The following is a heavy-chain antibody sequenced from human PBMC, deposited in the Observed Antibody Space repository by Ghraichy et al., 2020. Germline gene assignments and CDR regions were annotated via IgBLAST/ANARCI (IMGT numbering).Heavy chain of an antibody. CDR1: GFTFSSYS. D-gene: IGHD4-17*01. CDR2: ISSSSSYI. Sequence: GALRLSCAASGFTFSSYSMNWVRQAPGKGLEWVSSISSSSSYIYYADSVKGRFTISRDNAKNSLYLQMNSLRAEDTAVYYCARVRQPQYYMDVWGKGTTVTVSS. V-gene: IGHV3-21*01. CDR3: ARVRQPQYYMDV. J-gene: IGHJ6*03.